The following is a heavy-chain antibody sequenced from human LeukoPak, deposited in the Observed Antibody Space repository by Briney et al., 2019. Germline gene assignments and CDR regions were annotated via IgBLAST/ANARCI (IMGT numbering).Heavy chain of an antibody. D-gene: IGHD2-2*01. J-gene: IGHJ6*02. CDR3: ARDLGWDIVVVASYYGMDV. CDR2: ISAYNGNT. V-gene: IGHV1-18*01. CDR1: GYTFTSYG. Sequence: GASVRVSCKASGYTFTSYGISWVRQAPGQGLEWMGWISAYNGNTNYAQKLQGRVTMTTDTSTSTAYMELRSLRSDDTAVYYCARDLGWDIVVVASYYGMDVWGQGTTVTVSS.